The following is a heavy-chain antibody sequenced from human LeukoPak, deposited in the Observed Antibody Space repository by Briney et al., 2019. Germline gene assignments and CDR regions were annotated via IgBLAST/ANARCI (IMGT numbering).Heavy chain of an antibody. Sequence: GGSLRLSCAASGFTFSSYAMSWVRQAPGKGLEWVSAISGSGGSTYYAASVKGRFTISRDNSKNTLYLQMNSLRAEDTAVYYCAKDPYSSRSIAWGQGTLVTVSS. J-gene: IGHJ5*02. CDR1: GFTFSSYA. CDR2: ISGSGGST. D-gene: IGHD6-13*01. V-gene: IGHV3-23*01. CDR3: AKDPYSSRSIA.